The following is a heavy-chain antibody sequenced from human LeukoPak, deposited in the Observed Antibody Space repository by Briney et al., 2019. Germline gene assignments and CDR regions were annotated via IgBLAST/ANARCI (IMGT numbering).Heavy chain of an antibody. D-gene: IGHD2-2*01. CDR3: AKDIRPRVPAAFYGMDV. CDR2: ISYTGTYI. J-gene: IGHJ6*02. V-gene: IGHV3-21*04. CDR1: AFSLNAYN. Sequence: KPGGSLRLSCAASAFSLNAYNMNWVRQAPGKGLEWVSSISYTGTYIYYADSVKGRFTISRDNAKNSLYLQMNSLRAEDTALYYCAKDIRPRVPAAFYGMDVWGQGTTVTVSS.